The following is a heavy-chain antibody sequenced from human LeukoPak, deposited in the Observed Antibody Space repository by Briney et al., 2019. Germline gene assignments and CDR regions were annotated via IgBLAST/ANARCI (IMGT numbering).Heavy chain of an antibody. Sequence: PGGSLRLSCAVSGFTFSSSAMSRVRQAPGKGLEWVSAISNNGGYTYYADSVQGRFTISRDNSKSTLCLQMNSLRAEDTAVYYCAKQLGYCSDGSCYFPYWGQGTLVTVSS. J-gene: IGHJ4*02. V-gene: IGHV3-23*01. CDR1: GFTFSSSA. D-gene: IGHD2-15*01. CDR2: ISNNGGYT. CDR3: AKQLGYCSDGSCYFPY.